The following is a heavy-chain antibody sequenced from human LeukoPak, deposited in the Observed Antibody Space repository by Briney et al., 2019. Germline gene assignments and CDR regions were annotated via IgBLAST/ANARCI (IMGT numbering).Heavy chain of an antibody. D-gene: IGHD1-26*01. CDR3: ARDRGGSYYFDASDI. V-gene: IGHV3-53*01. CDR1: GFTVSSNY. J-gene: IGHJ3*02. CDR2: IYSGGST. Sequence: GGSLRLSCAASGFTVSSNYMSWVRQAPGKGLEWVSVIYSGGSTYYADSVKGRFTISRDNSKNTLYLQMNSLRAEDTAVYYCARDRGGSYYFDASDIWGQGTMVTVSS.